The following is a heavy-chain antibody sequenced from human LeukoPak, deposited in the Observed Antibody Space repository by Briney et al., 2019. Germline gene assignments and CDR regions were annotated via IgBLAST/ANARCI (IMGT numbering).Heavy chain of an antibody. D-gene: IGHD3-22*01. V-gene: IGHV3-15*01. Sequence: GGSLRLSCAGSRLPFSIAWMTWVRQAPGKGLEWVGRIKSRADGGTTDYAAPVKGRFAISRDDSKNTVYLQMNILRTEDTAIYYCTTPVHYSDSRFDFWGQGTLVTVSS. CDR1: RLPFSIAW. CDR2: IKSRADGGTT. J-gene: IGHJ4*02. CDR3: TTPVHYSDSRFDF.